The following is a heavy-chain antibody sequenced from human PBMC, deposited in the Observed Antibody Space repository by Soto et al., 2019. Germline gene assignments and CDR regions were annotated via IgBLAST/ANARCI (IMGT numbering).Heavy chain of an antibody. J-gene: IGHJ4*02. CDR1: GGSISSSSYY. CDR3: ASLPTGITIFGVPYYFDY. D-gene: IGHD3-3*01. Sequence: PSETLSLTCTVSGGSISSSSYYWGWIRQPPGKGLEWIGSIYYSGSIYYNPSLKSRVTISVDTSKNQFSLKLSSVTAADTAVYYCASLPTGITIFGVPYYFDYWGQGTLVTVSS. CDR2: IYYSGSI. V-gene: IGHV4-39*01.